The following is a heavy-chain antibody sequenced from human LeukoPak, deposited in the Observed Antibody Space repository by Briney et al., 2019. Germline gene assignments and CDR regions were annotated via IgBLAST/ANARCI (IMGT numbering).Heavy chain of an antibody. CDR3: ARQESGPYHYMDV. CDR2: VYYSVST. CDR1: GGSISSYC. Sequence: SETLSLTCSVSGGSISSYCWTWIRQAPGKGLEWIGYVYYSVSTNYNPSLKSRVSISQDTSKNQVSLKLSSVTAADTAVYYCARQESGPYHYMDVWGKGTTVTVSS. J-gene: IGHJ6*03. V-gene: IGHV4-59*08. D-gene: IGHD3-3*01.